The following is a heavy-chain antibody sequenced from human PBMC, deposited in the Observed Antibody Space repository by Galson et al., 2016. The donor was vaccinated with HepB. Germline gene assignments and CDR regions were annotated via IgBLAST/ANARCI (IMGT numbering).Heavy chain of an antibody. CDR2: ITTVTGNT. CDR1: GYTFTTYG. V-gene: IGHV1-18*01. J-gene: IGHJ6*02. CDR3: AKAREYYFYSMDV. Sequence: SVKVSCKASGYTFTTYGISWVRKAPGQGLEWMGWITTVTGNTNYTQKCQGRVTMTTDTATNTAYMELRGLVSDDTAVYCWAKAREYYFYSMDVWGQGTTVTVSS.